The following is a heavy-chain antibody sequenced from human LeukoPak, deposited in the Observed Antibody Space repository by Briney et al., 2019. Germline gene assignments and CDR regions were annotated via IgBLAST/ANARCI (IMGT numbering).Heavy chain of an antibody. CDR1: GGSFSGYY. J-gene: IGHJ3*02. Sequence: SETLSLTCAVYGGSFSGYYWSWIRQPPGKGLEWIGKINHSGSTNYNPSLKSRVTISVDTSKNQFSLKLSSVTAADTAVYYCARGRGRWLQFNAFGIWGQGTMVTVSS. CDR3: ARGRGRWLQFNAFGI. V-gene: IGHV4-34*01. CDR2: INHSGST. D-gene: IGHD5-24*01.